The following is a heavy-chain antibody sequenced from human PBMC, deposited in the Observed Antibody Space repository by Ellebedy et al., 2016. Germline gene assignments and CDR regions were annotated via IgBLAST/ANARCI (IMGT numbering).Heavy chain of an antibody. CDR2: INNDGSGT. J-gene: IGHJ4*02. Sequence: GESLKISXAASGFTFSGFWFQWVRQAPGKGLVWVSRINNDGSGTTYADSVKGRFTISRDNSKNTLFLQMNSLRAEDTAIYYCASYCGSGTCYNWGQGTLVTVSS. D-gene: IGHD3-10*01. V-gene: IGHV3-74*01. CDR1: GFTFSGFW. CDR3: ASYCGSGTCYN.